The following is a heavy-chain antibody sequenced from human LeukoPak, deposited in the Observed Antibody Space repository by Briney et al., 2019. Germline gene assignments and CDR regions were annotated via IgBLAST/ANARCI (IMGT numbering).Heavy chain of an antibody. Sequence: SETLSLTCAVSGGSISSSNWWSWVRQPPGKGLEWIGEIYHSGSTNYNPSLKSRVTMSVDTSKNQFSLKLSSVTALDTAVYYCARRDYVHAFDIWGQGTMVTVSS. CDR2: IYHSGST. D-gene: IGHD4-17*01. CDR3: ARRDYVHAFDI. CDR1: GGSISSSNW. J-gene: IGHJ3*02. V-gene: IGHV4-4*02.